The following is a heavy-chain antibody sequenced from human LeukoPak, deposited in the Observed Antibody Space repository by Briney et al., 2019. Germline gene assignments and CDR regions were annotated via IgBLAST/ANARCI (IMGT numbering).Heavy chain of an antibody. D-gene: IGHD3-10*01. Sequence: GESLKISCKGSGYSFTSYWIGWVRQMPGKGLEWMGIIYPGDSDTRYSPSFQGQVTISADKSFSTAYLQWSSLKASDTAMYYCARVTMVRGVIISGEIDYWGQGTLVTVSS. V-gene: IGHV5-51*01. CDR1: GYSFTSYW. CDR3: ARVTMVRGVIISGEIDY. J-gene: IGHJ4*02. CDR2: IYPGDSDT.